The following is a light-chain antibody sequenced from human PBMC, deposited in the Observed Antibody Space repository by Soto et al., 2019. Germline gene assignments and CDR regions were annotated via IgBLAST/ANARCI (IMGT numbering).Light chain of an antibody. CDR1: QSVSSRY. V-gene: IGKV3-20*01. J-gene: IGKJ1*01. Sequence: LLTQSPGPLSLSPGESATLSCRASQSVSSRYLAWYQQKPGQATRLLIYGASSRDTGIQDRFSGSGSGTDFTLTISRLEPEDFAVYYCQQYGSSGTCGQGTKVDIK. CDR3: QQYGSSGT. CDR2: GAS.